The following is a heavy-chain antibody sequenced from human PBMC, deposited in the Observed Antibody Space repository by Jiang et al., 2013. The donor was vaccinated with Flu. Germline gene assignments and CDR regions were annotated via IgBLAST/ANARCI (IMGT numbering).Heavy chain of an antibody. Sequence: LLKPSETLSLTCTVSGGSISSYYWSWIRQPPGKGLEWIGYIYYSGSTNYNPSLKSRVTISVDTSKNQFSLKLSSVTAADTAVYYCARLARPGGYAFDIWGQGTMVTVSS. D-gene: IGHD3-3*02. CDR2: IYYSGST. J-gene: IGHJ3*02. CDR3: ARLARPGGYAFDI. CDR1: GGSISSYY. V-gene: IGHV4-59*08.